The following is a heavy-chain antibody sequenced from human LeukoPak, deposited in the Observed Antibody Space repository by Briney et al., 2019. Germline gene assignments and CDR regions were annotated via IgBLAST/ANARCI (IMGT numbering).Heavy chain of an antibody. V-gene: IGHV3-21*01. Sequence: GGSLRLSCAASGFTFSSYSMNWVRQAPGKGLEWVSSISSSSSYIYYADSVKGRFTISRDNAKNSLFLQVTSLRAEDTGVYYCARDTALDYWGQGTLVTVSS. CDR2: ISSSSSYI. D-gene: IGHD4-17*01. CDR3: ARDTALDY. J-gene: IGHJ4*02. CDR1: GFTFSSYS.